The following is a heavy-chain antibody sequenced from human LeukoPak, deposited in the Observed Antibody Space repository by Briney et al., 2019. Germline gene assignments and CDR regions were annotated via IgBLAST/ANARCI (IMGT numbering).Heavy chain of an antibody. J-gene: IGHJ4*02. CDR1: GFSFSSYA. V-gene: IGHV3-23*01. D-gene: IGHD2-2*01. CDR3: AKGPLRVVVPAAIVD. CDR2: ISGSGGST. Sequence: GGSLRLSCAGTGFSFSSYAMSWVRQAPGKGLEWVSAISGSGGSTYYADSVKGRFTISRDNSKNTLYLQMNSLRAEDTAVYYCAKGPLRVVVPAAIVDWGQGTLVTVSS.